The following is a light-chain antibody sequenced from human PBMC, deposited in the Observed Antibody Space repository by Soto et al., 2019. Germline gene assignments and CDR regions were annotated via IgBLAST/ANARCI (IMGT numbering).Light chain of an antibody. CDR2: EVT. J-gene: IGLJ1*01. V-gene: IGLV2-14*01. CDR3: SSYTSTNTVV. Sequence: QSALTQPASVSGSPGQSIAISCTGTSSDVGGYNYVSWYQQHPGKAPKLMIFEVTNRPSGVSNRFSGSKSDSTASLTISGLQAEYEADYYCSSYTSTNTVVFGTGTKVTVL. CDR1: SSDVGGYNY.